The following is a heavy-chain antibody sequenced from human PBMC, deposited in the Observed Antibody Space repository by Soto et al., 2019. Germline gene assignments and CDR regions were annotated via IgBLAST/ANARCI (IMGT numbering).Heavy chain of an antibody. CDR3: ARRAPGSSSWRAFDK. D-gene: IGHD6-13*01. CDR1: GYNFNIYQ. J-gene: IGHJ3*02. CDR2: IYPTDSNS. Sequence: PGESLKISCQGSGYNFNIYQIGWVRHVPGKGLESVGIIYPTDSNSRYSPSFEGHVIFTADKSISTVYLQWSSLKASDTATYYCARRAPGSSSWRAFDKWGQGTMVTVSS. V-gene: IGHV5-51*01.